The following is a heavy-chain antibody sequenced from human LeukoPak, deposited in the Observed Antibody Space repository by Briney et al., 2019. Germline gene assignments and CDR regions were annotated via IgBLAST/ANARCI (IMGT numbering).Heavy chain of an antibody. V-gene: IGHV3-15*01. CDR1: GFTFSSYS. D-gene: IGHD1-26*01. Sequence: GGSLRLSCAASGFTFSSYSMNWVRQAPGKGLEWVGRIKSKADGETTDFPAPVKGRFTLSRDDSKNTLYMQMNSLKIEDTAVYYCSTSGSVGATRANYWGQGTLVTVSS. CDR2: IKSKADGETT. J-gene: IGHJ4*02. CDR3: STSGSVGATRANY.